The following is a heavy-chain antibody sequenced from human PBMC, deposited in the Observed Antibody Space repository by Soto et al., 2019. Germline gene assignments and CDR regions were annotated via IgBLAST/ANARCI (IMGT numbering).Heavy chain of an antibody. Sequence: GGSLRLSCAASGFTFNTYAMHWVRQAPGKGLEWVAIISYDVNNKYYADSVRGRFTISRDNSESTLFLQMNSLRAEDTAIYYCAKDRMDHNSVWDPFDIWGRGTMVTVSS. CDR2: ISYDVNNK. D-gene: IGHD1-20*01. J-gene: IGHJ3*02. CDR1: GFTFNTYA. CDR3: AKDRMDHNSVWDPFDI. V-gene: IGHV3-33*05.